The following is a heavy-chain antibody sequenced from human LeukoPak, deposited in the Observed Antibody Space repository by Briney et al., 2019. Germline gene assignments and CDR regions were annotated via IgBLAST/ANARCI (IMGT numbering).Heavy chain of an antibody. Sequence: ASVKVSCKASGYTFTGYYMDWVRQAPGQGLEWMGWINPNGGGTNYAQKFQGRVTMTRDTSLSTAYMELSRLRSDDTAVYYCARDRFTMVRGAAMGNWFDPWGQGTLVTVSS. D-gene: IGHD3-10*01. CDR2: INPNGGGT. CDR3: ARDRFTMVRGAAMGNWFDP. V-gene: IGHV1-2*02. CDR1: GYTFTGYY. J-gene: IGHJ5*02.